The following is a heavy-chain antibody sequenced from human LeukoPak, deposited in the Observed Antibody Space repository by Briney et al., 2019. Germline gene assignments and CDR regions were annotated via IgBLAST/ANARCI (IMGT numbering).Heavy chain of an antibody. J-gene: IGHJ5*02. CDR1: GGSISSDSYY. CDR2: IYTSGST. Sequence: SETLSLTCTVSGGSISSDSYYWSWIRQPAGKGLEWIGRIYTSGSTSYNPSLKSRVTISVDTSKDQFSLKLSSVTAADTAVYYCARTGTTVTNWFDPWDQGTLVTVSS. V-gene: IGHV4-61*02. D-gene: IGHD4-17*01. CDR3: ARTGTTVTNWFDP.